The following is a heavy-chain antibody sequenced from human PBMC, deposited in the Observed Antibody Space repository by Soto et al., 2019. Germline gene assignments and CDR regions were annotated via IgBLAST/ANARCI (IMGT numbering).Heavy chain of an antibody. CDR2: INVDNGDT. J-gene: IGHJ5*02. CDR1: GYSFRSYG. V-gene: IGHV1-3*01. Sequence: ASVKVSCKASGYSFRSYGIQWVRQAPGQSLEWMGWINVDNGDTKYSQNFQDRVTIARDTSASTVYMELSSLRTEDTAVYYCARVGLKYLRWFDPWGQGSLVTVSS. D-gene: IGHD6-6*01. CDR3: ARVGLKYLRWFDP.